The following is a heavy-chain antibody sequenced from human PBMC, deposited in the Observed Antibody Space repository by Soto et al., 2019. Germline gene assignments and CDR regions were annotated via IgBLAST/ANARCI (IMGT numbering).Heavy chain of an antibody. CDR2: ISSSSSYI. J-gene: IGHJ5*02. CDR3: ARDPPYSSSSSGFDP. D-gene: IGHD6-6*01. CDR1: GFTFSSYS. V-gene: IGHV3-21*01. Sequence: PGGSLRLSCAASGFTFSSYSMNWVRQAPGKGLEWVSSISSSSSYIYYADSVKGRFTISRDNAKNSLYLQMNSLRAEDTAVYYCARDPPYSSSSSGFDPWGQGTLVTVSS.